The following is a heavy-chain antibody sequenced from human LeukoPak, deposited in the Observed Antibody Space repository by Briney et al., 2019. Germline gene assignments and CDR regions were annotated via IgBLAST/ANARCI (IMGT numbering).Heavy chain of an antibody. CDR2: VYTSGNT. J-gene: IGHJ4*02. CDR1: GDSISTYY. D-gene: IGHD2-21*01. CDR3: AIAEYCGGDCYLDY. V-gene: IGHV4-4*07. Sequence: PETLSLTCTVSGDSISTYYWSWIRQPAGKGLEWVGRVYTSGNTNYNPSLKSRVTMSVDTSRNQFSLRLSSVTAADTAVYYCAIAEYCGGDCYLDYWGQGTLVTVSS.